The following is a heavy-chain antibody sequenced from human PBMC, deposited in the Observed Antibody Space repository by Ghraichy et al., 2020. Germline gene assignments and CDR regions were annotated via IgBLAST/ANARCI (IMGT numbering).Heavy chain of an antibody. CDR2: ISPRTGDT. CDR1: GYTFIGHY. V-gene: IGHV1-2*02. D-gene: IGHD2-15*01. J-gene: IGHJ3*02. Sequence: ASVKVSYKASGYTFIGHYINWVRQAPGQGLESVGWISPRTGDTFYAPKFQGRVTMTTDTSSNTAYMEVTSLTSDDTAFYFCARGTVTAPRSASDIWGQGTMVIVSS. CDR3: ARGTVTAPRSASDI.